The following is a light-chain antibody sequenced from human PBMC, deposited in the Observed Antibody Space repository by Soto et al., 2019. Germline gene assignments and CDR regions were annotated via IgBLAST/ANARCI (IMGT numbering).Light chain of an antibody. CDR1: QFVSSTF. V-gene: IGKV3-20*01. CDR2: ATS. J-gene: IGKJ3*01. CDR3: QQYGSSPTT. Sequence: EVVLTQSPDTLSLSPGERATLSCRASQFVSSTFFAWYQQKPGQAPRLLIYATSTRATGIPDRFSGSVSGTDFNFTISRLEPEDFAVYYCQQYGSSPTTFGPGTKVHIK.